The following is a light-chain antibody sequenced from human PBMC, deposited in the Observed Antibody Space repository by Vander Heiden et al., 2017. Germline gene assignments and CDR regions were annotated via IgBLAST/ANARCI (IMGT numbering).Light chain of an antibody. Sequence: SFELTQPPSVSVSPGQTASITCSGDKLGDKYVCWYQQKPGQSPLVVIYEDRKRPSGIPERFSGSNSGNTATLNISGTQAMDEADSSTVVFGGGTKLTVL. CDR2: EDR. V-gene: IGLV3-1*01. CDR3: VV. CDR1: KLGDKY. J-gene: IGLJ2*01.